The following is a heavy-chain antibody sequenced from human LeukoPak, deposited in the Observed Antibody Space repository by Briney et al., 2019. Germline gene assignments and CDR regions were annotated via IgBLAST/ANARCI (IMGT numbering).Heavy chain of an antibody. D-gene: IGHD7-27*01. Sequence: GGSLRLFCAASGFNVSSSYMNWVRQAPGKGLEWVSIIYSGGRTYYVDSVKGRFTISKDNSKNTLFLQMNSLRPGDTAVYYCARRTGDDTCWGQGTRVTVSS. CDR2: IYSGGRT. V-gene: IGHV3-66*04. CDR1: GFNVSSSY. CDR3: ARRTGDDTC. J-gene: IGHJ4*02.